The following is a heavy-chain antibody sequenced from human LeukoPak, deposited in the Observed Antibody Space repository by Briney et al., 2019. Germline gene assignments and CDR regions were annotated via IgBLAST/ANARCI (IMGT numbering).Heavy chain of an antibody. J-gene: IGHJ4*02. CDR3: ARVPLFYFDF. CDR1: GFVVSSKY. CDR2: MLQGGST. Sequence: GGSLRLSCAASGFVVSSKYMTWVRLAPGRGPEWVSLMLQGGSTYYADSVKGRFTISRDNSKNTVFLQMSSLTIEDTAVYYCARVPLFYFDFWGQGSLVTVSS. V-gene: IGHV3-53*01.